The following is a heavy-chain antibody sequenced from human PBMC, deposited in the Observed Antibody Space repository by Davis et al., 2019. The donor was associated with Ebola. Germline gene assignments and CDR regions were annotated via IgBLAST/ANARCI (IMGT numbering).Heavy chain of an antibody. CDR3: ARYAIVVVVAATSWFDP. CDR1: GYTFTSYG. Sequence: ASVKVSCKASGYTFTSYGITWVRQAPGQGLEWMGWINPHNGNTNYAQNVQGRVTMTTYTSTSTAYMEVGILRSDDTAVYYCARYAIVVVVAATSWFDPWGQGTLVTVSS. CDR2: INPHNGNT. V-gene: IGHV1-18*04. J-gene: IGHJ5*02. D-gene: IGHD2-15*01.